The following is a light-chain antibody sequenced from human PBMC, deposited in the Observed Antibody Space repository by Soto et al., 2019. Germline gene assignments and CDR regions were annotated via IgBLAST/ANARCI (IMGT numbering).Light chain of an antibody. CDR3: QQCGPSLEYT. CDR1: QTVTGSY. J-gene: IGKJ2*01. CDR2: GAS. Sequence: EIVLTQSPGTLSLSPGERATLSCRASQTVTGSYLAWYQQKPGQAPRLLIYGASNRATGIPDRFSGSGSGTDFTLTISRLEPEDFAVYYCQQCGPSLEYTFGQGTTLEIK. V-gene: IGKV3-20*01.